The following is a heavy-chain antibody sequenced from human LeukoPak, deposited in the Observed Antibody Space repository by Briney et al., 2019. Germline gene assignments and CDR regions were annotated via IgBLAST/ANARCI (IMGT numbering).Heavy chain of an antibody. CDR3: ARVRAMGHFDY. V-gene: IGHV1-69*04. CDR2: IIPILGIA. Sequence: ASVKVSFKASGDTFSSYAISWVRQAPGQGLEWMGRIIPILGIANYAQKFQGRVTITADKSTSTAYMELSSLRSEDTAVYYCARVRAMGHFDYWGQGTLVTVSS. J-gene: IGHJ4*02. D-gene: IGHD5-24*01. CDR1: GDTFSSYA.